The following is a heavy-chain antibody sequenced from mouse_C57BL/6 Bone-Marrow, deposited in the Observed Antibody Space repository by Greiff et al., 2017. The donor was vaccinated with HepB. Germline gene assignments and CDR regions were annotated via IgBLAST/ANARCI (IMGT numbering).Heavy chain of an antibody. CDR1: GFTFSSYG. D-gene: IGHD2-2*01. Sequence: EVKLVESGGDLVKPGGSLKLSCAASGFTFSSYGMSWVRQTPDKRLEWVATISSGGSYTYYPDSVKGRFTISRDNAKNTLYLQMSSLKSEDTAMYYCARSMVTTGAWFADWGQGTLVTVSA. CDR2: ISSGGSYT. CDR3: ARSMVTTGAWFAD. J-gene: IGHJ3*01. V-gene: IGHV5-6*01.